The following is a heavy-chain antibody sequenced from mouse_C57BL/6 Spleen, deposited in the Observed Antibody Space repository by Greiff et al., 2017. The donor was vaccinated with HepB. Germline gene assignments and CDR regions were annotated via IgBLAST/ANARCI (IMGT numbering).Heavy chain of an antibody. CDR2: IYPGDGDT. J-gene: IGHJ2*01. CDR3: ARGAVYFDY. V-gene: IGHV1-82*01. CDR1: GYAFSSSW. Sequence: VQLQQSGPELVKPGASVKISCKASGYAFSSSWMNWVKQRPGKGLEWIGRIYPGDGDTNYNGKFKGKATLTADKSSSTAYMQLSSLTSEDSAVYFYARGAVYFDYWGQGTTLTVSS. D-gene: IGHD3-3*01.